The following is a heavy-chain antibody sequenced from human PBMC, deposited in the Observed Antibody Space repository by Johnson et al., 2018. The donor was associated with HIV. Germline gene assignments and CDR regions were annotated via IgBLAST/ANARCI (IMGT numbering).Heavy chain of an antibody. Sequence: QMQLVESGGGVVQPGRSLRLSCAASGFTFSSYDMHWVRQAPGKGMDWVAFISYDGTDKYYADSGKGRFNISRDNSKNALYLQMNSLRSEDTAVYYCAKPPSMGADAFDIWGQGTMVIVSS. CDR3: AKPPSMGADAFDI. CDR2: ISYDGTDK. J-gene: IGHJ3*02. V-gene: IGHV3-30*18. CDR1: GFTFSSYD. D-gene: IGHD3-16*01.